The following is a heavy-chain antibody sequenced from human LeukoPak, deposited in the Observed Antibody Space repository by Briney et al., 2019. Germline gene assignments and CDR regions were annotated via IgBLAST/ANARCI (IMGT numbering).Heavy chain of an antibody. J-gene: IGHJ4*02. Sequence: SETLSLTCAVSGASISGNYWSWIRQSPEKGLEWIGHIFHDGVTDYNPSLKSRVTMSVDTAKNQFSLKLSSVTAADTAVYYCARGVGYSSSWFDYWGQGTLVTVSS. CDR2: IFHDGVT. D-gene: IGHD6-13*01. CDR3: ARGVGYSSSWFDY. CDR1: GASISGNY. V-gene: IGHV4-59*12.